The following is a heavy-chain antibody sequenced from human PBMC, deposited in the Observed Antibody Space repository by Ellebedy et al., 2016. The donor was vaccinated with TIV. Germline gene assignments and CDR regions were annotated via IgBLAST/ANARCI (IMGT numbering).Heavy chain of an antibody. D-gene: IGHD2-15*01. CDR1: GFTFSSYG. Sequence: GESLKISCAASGFTFSSYGMHWVRQAPGKGLEWVAVIWYDGSNKYYADSVKGRFTISRDNSKNTLYLQMNSLRAEDTAVYYCARDGWSFDYWGQGTLVTVSS. CDR3: ARDGWSFDY. V-gene: IGHV3-33*01. J-gene: IGHJ4*02. CDR2: IWYDGSNK.